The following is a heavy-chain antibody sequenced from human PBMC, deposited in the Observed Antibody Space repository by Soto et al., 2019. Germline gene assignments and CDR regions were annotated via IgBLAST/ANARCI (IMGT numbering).Heavy chain of an antibody. D-gene: IGHD1-1*01. CDR1: GGSVSSDSYY. CDR3: ARDSGSHWKNVRGRFDP. CDR2: IFFSGST. V-gene: IGHV4-61*01. J-gene: IGHJ5*02. Sequence: PSETLSLTCNVSGGSVSSDSYYWSWIRQPPGEGLEWIGCIFFSGSTNYNPSLKSRVTISVDTSKNQFSLKLSSVTAADTAVYYCARDSGSHWKNVRGRFDPWGQGTLVTVSS.